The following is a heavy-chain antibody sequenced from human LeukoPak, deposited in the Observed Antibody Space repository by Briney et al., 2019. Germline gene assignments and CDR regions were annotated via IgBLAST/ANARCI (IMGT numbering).Heavy chain of an antibody. CDR1: EGTLSSYA. Sequence: SVKVSCKAPEGTLSSYAISWVRQAPGQGLEWMGRINPLVGIVSSAQMLQGRVTITAGTSTSTAYMELRSLRSDDTAVYYCARVFSPPTEGYGMDVWGQGTTVTVSS. V-gene: IGHV1-69*04. CDR2: INPLVGIV. J-gene: IGHJ6*02. CDR3: ARVFSPPTEGYGMDV. D-gene: IGHD3-10*02.